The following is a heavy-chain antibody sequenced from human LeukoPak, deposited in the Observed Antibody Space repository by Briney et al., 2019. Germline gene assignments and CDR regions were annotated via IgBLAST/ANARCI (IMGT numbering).Heavy chain of an antibody. CDR2: IYYSGST. CDR3: ASSLNLWQRPAMAD. CDR1: GGSISSSSYY. D-gene: IGHD5-18*01. Sequence: SETLSLTCTVSGGSISSSSYYWGWIRQPPGKGLEWIGSIYYSGSTYYNPSLKSRATISVDTSKNQFSLKLSSVTAADTAVYYCASSLNLWQRPAMADWGQGTLVTVSS. J-gene: IGHJ4*02. V-gene: IGHV4-39*01.